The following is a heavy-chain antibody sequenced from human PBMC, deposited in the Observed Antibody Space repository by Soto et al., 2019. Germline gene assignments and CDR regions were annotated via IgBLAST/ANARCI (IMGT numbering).Heavy chain of an antibody. V-gene: IGHV3-23*01. J-gene: IGHJ4*02. CDR2: INNAYTT. CDR3: TKDLEVTTWGYFDS. D-gene: IGHD4-17*01. CDR1: GFTFSHYA. Sequence: PGGSLRLSCAASGFTFSHYAMSWVRQAPGKGLEWVSAINNAYTTYYADSVKGRFSISRDNSKNALFLQMNTLRPEDTAAYYCTKDLEVTTWGYFDSWGQGTLVTVSS.